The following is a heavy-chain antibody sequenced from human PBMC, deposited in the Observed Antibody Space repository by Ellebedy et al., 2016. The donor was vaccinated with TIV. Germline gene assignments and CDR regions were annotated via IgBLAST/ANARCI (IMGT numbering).Heavy chain of an antibody. CDR1: GGSISSYY. Sequence: MPSETLSLTCTVSGGSISSYYWSWIRQPAGKGLEWIGRIYTSGSTNYNPSLKSRVTISVDTSKNQFSLKLSSVTAADTAVYYCARDEGIAAAGTAEYFQHWGQGTLVTVSS. CDR2: IYTSGST. J-gene: IGHJ1*01. V-gene: IGHV4-4*07. D-gene: IGHD6-13*01. CDR3: ARDEGIAAAGTAEYFQH.